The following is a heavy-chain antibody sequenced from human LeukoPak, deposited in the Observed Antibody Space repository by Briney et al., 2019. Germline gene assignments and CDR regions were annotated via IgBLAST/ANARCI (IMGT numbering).Heavy chain of an antibody. J-gene: IGHJ4*02. CDR2: IYSGGST. V-gene: IGHV3-66*01. CDR3: TREDSSGGSCYSVY. D-gene: IGHD2-15*01. Sequence: AGGSLRLSCAASGFTVSSNYMSWVRQAPGKGLEWVSVIYSGGSTYYADSVKGRFTISRDNSKNTLYLQVNSLRAEDTAVYYCTREDSSGGSCYSVYWGQGTLVTVSS. CDR1: GFTVSSNY.